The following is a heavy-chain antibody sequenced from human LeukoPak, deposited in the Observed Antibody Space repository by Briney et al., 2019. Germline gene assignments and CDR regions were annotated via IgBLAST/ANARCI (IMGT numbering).Heavy chain of an antibody. CDR3: ARFRGEVVPAYYYYYGMDV. Sequence: GESLKISCKGSGYSFTSYWIGWVRQMPGIGLEWMGIIYPGDSDTRYSPSFQGQVTISADKSISTAYLQWSSLKASDTAMYYCARFRGEVVPAYYYYYGMDVWGQGTTVTVSS. J-gene: IGHJ6*02. CDR1: GYSFTSYW. CDR2: IYPGDSDT. V-gene: IGHV5-51*01. D-gene: IGHD2-2*01.